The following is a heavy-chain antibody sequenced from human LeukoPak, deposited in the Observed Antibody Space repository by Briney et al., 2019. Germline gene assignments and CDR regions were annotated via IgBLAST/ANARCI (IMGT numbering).Heavy chain of an antibody. CDR3: AKDQGLVATSSDYFDY. Sequence: GGSLRLSCAASGFTFSSYGMHWVRQAPGKGLEWVAFIRYDGSNKYYADSVKGRSTISRDNSKNTLYLQMNSRRAEDTAVYYCAKDQGLVATSSDYFDYWGQGTLVTVSS. D-gene: IGHD5-12*01. J-gene: IGHJ4*02. V-gene: IGHV3-30*02. CDR2: IRYDGSNK. CDR1: GFTFSSYG.